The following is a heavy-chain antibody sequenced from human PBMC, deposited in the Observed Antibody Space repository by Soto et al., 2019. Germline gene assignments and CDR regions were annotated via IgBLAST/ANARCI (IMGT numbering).Heavy chain of an antibody. V-gene: IGHV1-69*04. Sequence: SVKVSCKASGGTFSSYTVSWVRQAPGQGLEWMGRIIPILGIANYAQKFQGRVTITADKSTSTAYMELSSLRSEDTAVYYCAREGDYDILTGYYNVREYNWFDPWGQGTLVTVSS. CDR1: GGTFSSYT. D-gene: IGHD3-9*01. CDR3: AREGDYDILTGYYNVREYNWFDP. CDR2: IIPILGIA. J-gene: IGHJ5*02.